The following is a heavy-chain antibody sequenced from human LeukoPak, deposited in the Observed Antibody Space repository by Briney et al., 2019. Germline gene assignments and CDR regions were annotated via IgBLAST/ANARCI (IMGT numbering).Heavy chain of an antibody. Sequence: PGRSLRLSCAASEFTFSSYAMHWVRQAPGKGLEWVAVISYDGGNKYYADSVKGRFTISRDNSKNTLYLQMNSLRAEDTAVYYCARHPVGGYSGYVLDYWGQGTLVTVSS. D-gene: IGHD5-12*01. CDR2: ISYDGGNK. J-gene: IGHJ4*02. CDR3: ARHPVGGYSGYVLDY. CDR1: EFTFSSYA. V-gene: IGHV3-30-3*01.